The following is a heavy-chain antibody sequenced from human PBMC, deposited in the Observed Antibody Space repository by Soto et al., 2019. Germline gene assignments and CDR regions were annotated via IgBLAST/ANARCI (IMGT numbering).Heavy chain of an antibody. CDR3: ARLAFWSTGGHYYGMDV. Sequence: PGESLKISCKGSGYSFTSYWIGWVRQMPGKGLEWMGIIYPGDSDTRYSPSFQGQVTISADKSISTAYLQWSSLKASDTAMYYCARLAFWSTGGHYYGMDVWGQGTTVTVSS. CDR1: GYSFTSYW. D-gene: IGHD3-3*01. J-gene: IGHJ6*02. CDR2: IYPGDSDT. V-gene: IGHV5-51*01.